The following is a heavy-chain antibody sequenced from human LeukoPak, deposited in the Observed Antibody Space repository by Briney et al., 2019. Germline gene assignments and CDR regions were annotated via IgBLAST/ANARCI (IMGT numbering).Heavy chain of an antibody. CDR2: ISGSGGST. D-gene: IGHD2-15*01. J-gene: IGHJ3*02. Sequence: GGSLRLSCAASGFTFSSYAMTWVRQAPGKGLEWVSAISGSGGSTYYADSVKGRFTISRDNSKNTLYLQINSLRAEDTAVYYCAKDSTYCSGGSCYLPDTFDIWGQGTMVTVSS. CDR1: GFTFSSYA. CDR3: AKDSTYCSGGSCYLPDTFDI. V-gene: IGHV3-23*01.